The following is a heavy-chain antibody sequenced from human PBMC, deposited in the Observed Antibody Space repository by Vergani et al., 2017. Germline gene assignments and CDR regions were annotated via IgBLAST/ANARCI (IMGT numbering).Heavy chain of an antibody. CDR2: ISAYNGNT. D-gene: IGHD2-2*01. V-gene: IGHV1-18*01. CDR3: AREVVVVPAAIHYYYYYMDV. J-gene: IGHJ6*03. CDR1: GYTFTSFG. Sequence: QVQLVQSGAEVKKPGASVKVSCKASGYTFTSFGISWVRQAPGQGLEWMGWISAYNGNTNYAQKLQGRVTMTTDTSTSTAYMELRSLRSEDTAVYYCAREVVVVPAAIHYYYYYMDVWGKGTTVTVSS.